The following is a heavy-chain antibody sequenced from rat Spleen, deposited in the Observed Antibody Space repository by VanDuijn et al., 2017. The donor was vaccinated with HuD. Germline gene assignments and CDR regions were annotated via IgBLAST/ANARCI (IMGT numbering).Heavy chain of an antibody. Sequence: EVQLVESGGGLVQPGRSLKLSCAASGFTFSNYYMAWVRQAPTKGLEWVAYISTGGDNTYYRDSVKGRFTISRDNAKSTLYLKLDSLRSEDTATYYCARHRYNYFDFWGQGVMVTVSS. CDR1: GFTFSNYY. J-gene: IGHJ2*01. CDR3: ARHRYNYFDF. CDR2: ISTGGDNT. D-gene: IGHD1-5*01. V-gene: IGHV5-25*01.